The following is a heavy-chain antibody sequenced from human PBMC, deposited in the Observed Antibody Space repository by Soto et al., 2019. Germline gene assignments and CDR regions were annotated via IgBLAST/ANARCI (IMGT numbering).Heavy chain of an antibody. J-gene: IGHJ4*02. CDR3: AREILPCYYGAGSSTRFAF. V-gene: IGHV1-46*01. CDR1: GYTFTSYY. CDR2: INPSGGST. D-gene: IGHD3-10*01. Sequence: ASVKVSCKASGYTFTSYYMHWVRQAPGQGLEWMGIINPSGGSTSYAQKFQGRVTMTRDTSTSTVYMELSSLRSEDTAVYYCAREILPCYYGAGSSTRFAFWGQGTLVIVSS.